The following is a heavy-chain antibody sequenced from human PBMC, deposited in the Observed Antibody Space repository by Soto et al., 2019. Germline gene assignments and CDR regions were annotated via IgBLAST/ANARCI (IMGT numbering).Heavy chain of an antibody. J-gene: IGHJ4*02. CDR1: GFSISDHY. CDR2: SSNSGTFP. D-gene: IGHD3-10*02. V-gene: IGHV3-11*05. Sequence: QVQLVESGGGLVKPGGSLRLTCAASGFSISDHYMSWIRQAPGKGLEWVSYSSNSGTFPKYADSVKGRFSISRDNAKNSLYLEIISLRGEDTAIYYCARSGDNYNVLDYWGQGTPVTVSS. CDR3: ARSGDNYNVLDY.